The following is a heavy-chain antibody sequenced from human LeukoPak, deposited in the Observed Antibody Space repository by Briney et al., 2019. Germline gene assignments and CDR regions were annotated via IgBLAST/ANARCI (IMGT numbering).Heavy chain of an antibody. CDR3: ARVLHGPDTAMVTNDAFDI. D-gene: IGHD5-18*01. V-gene: IGHV4-39*07. CDR1: GGSISSGSNY. CDR2: IYSSGGT. Sequence: PSETLSLTCTVSGGSISSGSNYWGWIRQPPGKTLEWIGSIYSSGGTYYNPSLKSRAIILIDTAKNHVSLNLSSVTAADTAVYYCARVLHGPDTAMVTNDAFDIWGQGTMVTVSS. J-gene: IGHJ3*02.